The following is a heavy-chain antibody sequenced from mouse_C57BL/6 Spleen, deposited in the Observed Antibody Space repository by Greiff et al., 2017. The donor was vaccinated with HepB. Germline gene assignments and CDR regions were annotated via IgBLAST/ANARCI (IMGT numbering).Heavy chain of an antibody. CDR3: ATGTGDYFDY. CDR2: INPNNGGT. CDR1: GYTFTDYY. J-gene: IGHJ2*01. V-gene: IGHV1-26*01. D-gene: IGHD4-1*01. Sequence: VQLQQSGPELVKPGASVKISCKASGYTFTDYYMNWVKQSHGKSLEWIGDINPNNGGTSYNQKFKGKATLTVDKSSSTAYMELRSLTSEDSAVYYCATGTGDYFDYWGQGTTLTVSS.